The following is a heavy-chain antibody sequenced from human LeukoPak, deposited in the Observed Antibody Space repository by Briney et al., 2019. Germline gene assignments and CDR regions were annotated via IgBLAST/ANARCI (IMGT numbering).Heavy chain of an antibody. CDR1: RFTFSYFA. CDR3: AKDPHSSSWYYFDS. Sequence: GRSLRLSCAASRFTFSYFAMHWVRQAPGKGLEWVAVLSDDGSNKFYADPVKGRFTISRDNSKNTLYLQMNSLRAEDTAFYYCAKDPHSSSWYYFDSWGQGTLVTVSS. D-gene: IGHD6-13*01. V-gene: IGHV3-30*18. CDR2: LSDDGSNK. J-gene: IGHJ4*02.